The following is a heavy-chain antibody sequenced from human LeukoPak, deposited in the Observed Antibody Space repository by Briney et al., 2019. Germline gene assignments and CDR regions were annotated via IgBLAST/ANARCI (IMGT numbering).Heavy chain of an antibody. J-gene: IGHJ4*02. Sequence: GGSLRLSCAASGFTFNNYWMNWVRQAPGKGLEWVANIKQDESEKYYVDSVKGRFTISRDNAKNSLYLQMNSLRAEDTAVYYCARDRYCTNGVCSARFDYWGQGTLVTVSS. V-gene: IGHV3-7*01. CDR1: GFTFNNYW. CDR3: ARDRYCTNGVCSARFDY. CDR2: IKQDESEK. D-gene: IGHD2-8*01.